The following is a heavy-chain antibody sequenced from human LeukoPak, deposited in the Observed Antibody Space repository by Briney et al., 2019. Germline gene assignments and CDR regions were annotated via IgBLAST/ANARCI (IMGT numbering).Heavy chain of an antibody. CDR1: GFTFDDYA. J-gene: IGHJ4*02. Sequence: GGSLRLSCAASGFTFDDYAMHWVRQAPGKGLEWVSGINWNSGSIDYADSVKGRFTISRDNAKNSLYLQMNSLRAEDTALYYCAKDMSYGSGSRFDYWGQGTLVTVYS. D-gene: IGHD3-10*01. CDR3: AKDMSYGSGSRFDY. CDR2: INWNSGSI. V-gene: IGHV3-9*01.